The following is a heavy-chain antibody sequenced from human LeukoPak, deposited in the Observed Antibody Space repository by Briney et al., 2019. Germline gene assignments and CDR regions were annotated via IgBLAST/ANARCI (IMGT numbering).Heavy chain of an antibody. J-gene: IGHJ4*02. CDR2: ISSSSTYI. V-gene: IGHV3-21*01. D-gene: IGHD6-19*01. CDR3: ARSATRFSNGWYGQVDFDS. CDR1: GFTFSSYS. Sequence: GGSLRLSCAASGFTFSSYSMNWVRQAPGKGLEWVSSISSSSTYIYYADSVKGRFTISRDNVNNSLYLDMDSLRVDDTAVYYCARSATRFSNGWYGQVDFDSWGQGSLVIVSS.